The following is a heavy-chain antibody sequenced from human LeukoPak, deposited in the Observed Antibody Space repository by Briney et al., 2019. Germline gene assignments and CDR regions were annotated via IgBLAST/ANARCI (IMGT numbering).Heavy chain of an antibody. J-gene: IGHJ4*02. CDR2: IITIFGTA. CDR3: ASGALLYYFDY. CDR1: GGTFSSYA. Sequence: SVKVSCKASGGTFSSYAISWVRQAPGQGLEWMGGIITIFGTANYAQKFQGRVTITADESTSTAYMELSSLRSEDTAVYYCASGALLYYFDYWGQGTLVTVSS. D-gene: IGHD2-15*01. V-gene: IGHV1-69*13.